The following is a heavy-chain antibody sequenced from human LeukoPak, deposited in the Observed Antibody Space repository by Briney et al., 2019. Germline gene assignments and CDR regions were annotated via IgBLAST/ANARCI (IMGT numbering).Heavy chain of an antibody. V-gene: IGHV4-59*01. D-gene: IGHD2-2*01. CDR2: IYYSGST. J-gene: IGHJ2*01. CDR1: GGSISSYY. Sequence: PSEALSLTCTVSGGSISSYYWSWIRQPPGKGLEWIGYIYYSGSTNNNPSLESRVTISLDTSKNQFSLRVSSVTAADTAVYYCARATSWYWFFDLWGRGTLVTVSS. CDR3: ARATSWYWFFDL.